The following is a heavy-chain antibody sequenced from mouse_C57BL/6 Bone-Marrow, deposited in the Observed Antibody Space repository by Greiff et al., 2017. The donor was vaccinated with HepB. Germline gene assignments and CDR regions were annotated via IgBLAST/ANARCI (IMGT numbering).Heavy chain of an antibody. CDR1: GYAFTNYL. CDR2: INPGSGGT. D-gene: IGHD1-1*01. J-gene: IGHJ3*01. V-gene: IGHV1-54*01. CDR3: ARGYGSSPWFAY. Sequence: VKVVESGAELVRPGTSVKVSCKASGYAFTNYLIEWVKQRPGQGLEWIGVINPGSGGTNYNEKFKGKATLTADKSSSTAYMQLSSLTSEDSAVYFCARGYGSSPWFAYWGQGTLVTVSA.